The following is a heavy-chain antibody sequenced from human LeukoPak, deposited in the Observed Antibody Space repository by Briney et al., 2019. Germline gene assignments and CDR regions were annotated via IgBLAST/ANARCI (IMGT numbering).Heavy chain of an antibody. CDR2: INPNSGGT. CDR3: ARTSAADKGFDY. Sequence: ASVKVSCKASGYTFTGYYMHWVRQAPGQGLEWMGWINPNSGGTNYAQKFQGRVTMTRDMSISTAYMELSRLRSDDTAVYYCARTSAADKGFDYWGQGTLVTVSS. J-gene: IGHJ4*02. D-gene: IGHD6-13*01. CDR1: GYTFTGYY. V-gene: IGHV1-2*02.